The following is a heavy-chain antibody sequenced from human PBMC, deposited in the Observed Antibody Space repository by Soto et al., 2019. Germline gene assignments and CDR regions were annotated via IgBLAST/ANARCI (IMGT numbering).Heavy chain of an antibody. Sequence: QVQLQQWGAGLLKPSETLSLTCAVYGGSFSPFYWSWIRQPPGKGLEWIGEINHSGSTNYNPSLKSRVTXXXXXXXNQFSLKLSSVTAADTAMYYCARGRDYWGQGTLVTVSS. CDR3: ARGRDY. V-gene: IGHV4-34*01. CDR2: INHSGST. J-gene: IGHJ4*02. CDR1: GGSFSPFY.